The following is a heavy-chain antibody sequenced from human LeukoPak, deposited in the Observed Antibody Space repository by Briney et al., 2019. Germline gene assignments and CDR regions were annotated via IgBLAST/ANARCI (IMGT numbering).Heavy chain of an antibody. CDR1: GFTFRDSE. CDR2: ISYGGSNI. J-gene: IGHJ5*02. Sequence: GGSLRLSCTTSGFTFRDSEMSWVRQAPGKGMEWVSFISYGGSNIYYLDSVKGRFTISRDNVKNSLYLQMNSLTVEDTAVYYCVRMRGFDFGHWGQGALVTVSS. V-gene: IGHV3-48*03. CDR3: VRMRGFDFGH.